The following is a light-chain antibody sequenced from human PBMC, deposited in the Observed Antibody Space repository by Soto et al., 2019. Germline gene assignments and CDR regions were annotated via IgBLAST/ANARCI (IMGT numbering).Light chain of an antibody. Sequence: DIQMAQSPSSLSTSLGDRVTITCRASQGISNYLAWYQQKPGKVPKLLIYAASTLQSGVPSRFSGSGSGTDFTLTISSLHPEDVATYYCQKYNSAPWTFGQGTKVDIK. CDR1: QGISNY. V-gene: IGKV1-27*01. CDR2: AAS. CDR3: QKYNSAPWT. J-gene: IGKJ1*01.